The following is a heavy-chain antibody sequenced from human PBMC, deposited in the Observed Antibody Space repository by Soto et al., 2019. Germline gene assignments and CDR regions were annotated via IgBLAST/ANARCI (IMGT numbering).Heavy chain of an antibody. D-gene: IGHD1-1*01. CDR3: AGDSTQHWSSVENWFDP. V-gene: IGHV1-2*02. CDR1: GYSFTDHY. Sequence: ASVKVSCKASGYSFTDHYIHWVRQAPGQGLEWMGWITPNSGDTKYAQKFQGRVTMTRDTSISTAYVELTRLTSDDTAVYYCAGDSTQHWSSVENWFDPWGQGTLVTVSS. CDR2: ITPNSGDT. J-gene: IGHJ5*02.